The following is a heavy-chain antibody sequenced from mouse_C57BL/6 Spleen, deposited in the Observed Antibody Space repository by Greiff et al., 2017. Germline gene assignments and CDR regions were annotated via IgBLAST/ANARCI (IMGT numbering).Heavy chain of an antibody. CDR2: IWRGGGT. D-gene: IGHD3-2*01. CDR1: GFSLTSYG. V-gene: IGHV2-2*01. Sequence: VKLMESGPGLVQPSPSLSITCTASGFSLTSYGVHWVRQSPGKGLEWLGVIWRGGGTDYNAAFISRLSISKDNSKSQVFFKMNRLQADDKAIYYCASTAPYAMDYWGQGTSVTVSS. J-gene: IGHJ4*01. CDR3: ASTAPYAMDY.